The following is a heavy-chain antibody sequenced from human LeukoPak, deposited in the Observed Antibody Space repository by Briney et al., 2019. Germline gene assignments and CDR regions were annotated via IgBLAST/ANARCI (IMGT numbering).Heavy chain of an antibody. D-gene: IGHD6-6*01. Sequence: ASVKVSCKASGYTFTGYYMHWVRQAPGQGLEWMGWINPNSGGTNYAQKFQGRVTMTRDTSISTAYMELSRLRSDDTAVYYCARSPYIMSSSPDYWGQGTLVTVSS. CDR2: INPNSGGT. CDR3: ARSPYIMSSSPDY. V-gene: IGHV1-2*02. CDR1: GYTFTGYY. J-gene: IGHJ4*02.